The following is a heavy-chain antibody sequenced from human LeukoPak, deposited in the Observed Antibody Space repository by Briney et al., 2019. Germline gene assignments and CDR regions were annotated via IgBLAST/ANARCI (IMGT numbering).Heavy chain of an antibody. V-gene: IGHV1-8*01. CDR2: MNPNSVNT. CDR3: SRGRGVYLCGGGCTSGYAF. D-gene: IGHD2-21*01. J-gene: IGHJ4*02. Sequence: ASVSVSRTASGYTFTSYDINRVRQATGQGREWMGWMNPNSVNTGFPLKCQRRVTMTRDTSISTSYMELSSMRSDDAAVCYCSRGRGVYLCGGGCTSGYAFRGQKALVSVS. CDR1: GYTFTSYD.